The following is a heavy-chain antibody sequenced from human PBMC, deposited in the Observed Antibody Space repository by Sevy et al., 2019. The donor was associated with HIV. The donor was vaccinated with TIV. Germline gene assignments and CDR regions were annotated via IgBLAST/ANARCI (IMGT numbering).Heavy chain of an antibody. Sequence: GGSLRLSCAASGFTFNTYAMHWVRQAPGKGLDWLTFISFDGGNKYYADSVKGRFTISRDNSKSMVYLQMNSLMAEDTALLGGASAPQGGSDVITPPDYWGQGTLVTVSS. J-gene: IGHJ4*02. CDR2: ISFDGGNK. V-gene: IGHV3-30-3*01. D-gene: IGHD3-10*01. CDR1: GFTFNTYA. CDR3: ASAPQGGSDVITPPDY.